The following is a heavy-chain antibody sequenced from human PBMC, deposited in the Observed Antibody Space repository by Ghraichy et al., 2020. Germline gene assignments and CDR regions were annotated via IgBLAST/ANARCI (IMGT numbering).Heavy chain of an antibody. D-gene: IGHD1-26*01. V-gene: IGHV3-23*01. J-gene: IGHJ4*02. CDR1: GFTFSSYA. CDR2: ISGSGGST. CDR3: AKGRSIVGFIDY. Sequence: LSLTCAASGFTFSSYAMSWVRQAPGKGLEWVSAISGSGGSTYYADSVKGRFTISRDNSKNTLYLQMNSLRAEDTAVYYCAKGRSIVGFIDYWGQGTLVTVSS.